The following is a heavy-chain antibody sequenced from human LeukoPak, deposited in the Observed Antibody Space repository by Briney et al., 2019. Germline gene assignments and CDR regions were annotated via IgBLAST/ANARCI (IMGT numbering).Heavy chain of an antibody. CDR2: ISGSGGST. CDR3: AREAGSGSYLEY. J-gene: IGHJ4*02. D-gene: IGHD3-10*01. CDR1: GFTFSSYA. V-gene: IGHV3-23*01. Sequence: EGSLRLSCAASGFTFSSYAMSWVRQAPGKGLEWVSAISGSGGSTYYADSVRGRFTISRDNAKNSLYLQMNSLRAEDTAVYYCAREAGSGSYLEYWGQGTLVTVSS.